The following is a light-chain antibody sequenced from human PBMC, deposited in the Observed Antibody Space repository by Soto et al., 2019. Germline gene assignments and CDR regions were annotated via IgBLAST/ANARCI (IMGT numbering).Light chain of an antibody. CDR1: SSDIGSYDL. J-gene: IGLJ2*01. CDR2: EVN. Sequence: QSALTQPASVSGSPGQSITISCTGTSSDIGSYDLVSWYHQHPGNAPRLIIYEVNKRPSGVSNRFSGSKSGNTASLTVSGLQAEDGAEYYCCSYATTTLFGGGTKVTVL. CDR3: CSYATTTL. V-gene: IGLV2-23*02.